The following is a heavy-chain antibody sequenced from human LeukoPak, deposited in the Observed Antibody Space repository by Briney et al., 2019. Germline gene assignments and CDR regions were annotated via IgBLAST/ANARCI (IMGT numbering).Heavy chain of an antibody. CDR2: IYYSGST. J-gene: IGHJ1*01. CDR3: AREGSIVGATPYFQH. D-gene: IGHD1-26*01. CDR1: GGSISNYY. V-gene: IGHV4-59*01. Sequence: PSETLSFTSSGSGGSISNYYWSWIRQPPGKGLEWIGNIYYSGSTNYNPSLKSRVTISVDTSKNQFSLKLSSVTAADTAVYYCAREGSIVGATPYFQHWGQGTLVTVSS.